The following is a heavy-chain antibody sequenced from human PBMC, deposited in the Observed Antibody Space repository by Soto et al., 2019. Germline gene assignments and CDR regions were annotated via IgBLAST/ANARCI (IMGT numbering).Heavy chain of an antibody. J-gene: IGHJ4*02. CDR1: GFTFSSYW. D-gene: IGHD6-19*01. CDR3: ARGYSSGWKGFVY. CDR2: INSDGSST. Sequence: GGSLRLSCAASGFTFSSYWMHWVRQAPGKGLVWVSRINSDGSSTSYADSVKGRFTISRDNAKNTLYLQMNSLRAEDTAVYYCARGYSSGWKGFVYWGQGTLVTVSS. V-gene: IGHV3-74*01.